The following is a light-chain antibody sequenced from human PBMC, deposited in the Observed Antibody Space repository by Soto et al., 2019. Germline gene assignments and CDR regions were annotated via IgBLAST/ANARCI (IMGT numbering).Light chain of an antibody. CDR3: QQYGSSPLT. J-gene: IGKJ1*01. Sequence: ESVLTQSPGTLSLSPGERATLSCRASQSVSSSYLAWYQQKPGQAPRRLIYGASSRATGIPDRFSGSGSGTAFTLTISRLEPEDFAVYYCQQYGSSPLTFGQGTKVEIK. CDR2: GAS. V-gene: IGKV3-20*01. CDR1: QSVSSSY.